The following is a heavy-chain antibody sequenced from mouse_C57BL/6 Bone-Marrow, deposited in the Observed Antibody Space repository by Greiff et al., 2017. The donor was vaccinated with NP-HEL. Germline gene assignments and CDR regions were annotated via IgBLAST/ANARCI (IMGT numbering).Heavy chain of an antibody. Sequence: ESGPGLVKPSQSLSLTCSVTGYSITSGYYWNWIRQFPGNKLEWMGYISYDGSNNYNPSLKNRISITRDTSKNQFVLKLNSVTTEDTATYYCARMGYYGSSYYCWGQGTTLTVAS. CDR3: ARMGYYGSSYYC. D-gene: IGHD1-1*01. J-gene: IGHJ2*01. CDR1: GYSITSGYY. V-gene: IGHV3-6*01. CDR2: ISYDGSN.